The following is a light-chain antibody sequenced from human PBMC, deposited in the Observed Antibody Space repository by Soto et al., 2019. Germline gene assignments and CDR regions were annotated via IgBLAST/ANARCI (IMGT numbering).Light chain of an antibody. J-gene: IGKJ5*01. Sequence: EIVMTQSPATLSVSPGERATLSCRASQSVSSNLAWYQQKPGQAHRLLIYGASTRATGIPARFSGSGSGTESTLTISRLEPEEFAVYYCKQCGSSPITVGNGKRLEIK. CDR1: QSVSSN. CDR3: KQCGSSPIT. V-gene: IGKV3-15*01. CDR2: GAS.